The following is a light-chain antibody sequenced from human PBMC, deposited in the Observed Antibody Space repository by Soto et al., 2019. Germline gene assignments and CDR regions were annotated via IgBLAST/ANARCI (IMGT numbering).Light chain of an antibody. V-gene: IGKV3-20*01. CDR2: GAS. Sequence: ETVLTQSPGTLSLSPGERATLSCRASQSVSSSSFAWYQQKPGQAPRLLLYGASNRAIGIPDRFSGTGSGTDFTLTISRLEPEDFAVYYCQQFGTSRWKFGQGTKVEIK. CDR3: QQFGTSRWK. J-gene: IGKJ1*01. CDR1: QSVSSSS.